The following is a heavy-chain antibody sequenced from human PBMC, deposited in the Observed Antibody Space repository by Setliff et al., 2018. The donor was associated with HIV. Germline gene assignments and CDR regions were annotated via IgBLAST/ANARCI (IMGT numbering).Heavy chain of an antibody. D-gene: IGHD1-26*01. Sequence: GGSLRLSCVGSGFTFSNHWMQWVRQAPGKGLVWVSRINYHGSDISYADSVKGRFTISRDNAKNTVYLQMNNLRDEDKAVYFCVRDGVGTTPFDYWGQGSLVTVSS. CDR3: VRDGVGTTPFDY. J-gene: IGHJ4*02. CDR1: GFTFSNHW. V-gene: IGHV3-74*01. CDR2: INYHGSDI.